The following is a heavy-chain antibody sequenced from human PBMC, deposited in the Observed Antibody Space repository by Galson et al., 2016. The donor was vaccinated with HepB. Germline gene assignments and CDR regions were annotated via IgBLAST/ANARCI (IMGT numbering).Heavy chain of an antibody. D-gene: IGHD3-22*01. CDR3: AREYYDSSADVFNI. V-gene: IGHV4-4*07. J-gene: IGHJ3*02. CDR2: IYASGNT. CDR1: GGSISSYY. Sequence: ETLSLTCTVSGGSISSYYWSWIRQPAGKGLEWIGRIYASGNTNYNPSLKSRVSMSVDTSKKQFSLKLSSVTAADTAVYYCAREYYDSSADVFNIWGQGTMVTVSS.